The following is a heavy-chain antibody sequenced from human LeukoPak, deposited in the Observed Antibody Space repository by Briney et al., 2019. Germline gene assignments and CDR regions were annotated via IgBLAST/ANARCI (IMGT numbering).Heavy chain of an antibody. J-gene: IGHJ4*02. CDR2: IYYSGGT. CDR3: ARDSGNYYDSSGLVFDY. CDR1: GGSLSSGGYY. D-gene: IGHD3-22*01. V-gene: IGHV4-31*03. Sequence: PSQTLSLTCTVSGGSLSSGGYYWSWIRQHPGKGLEWIGYIYYSGGTYYNPSLKSRVTISVDTSKNQFSLKLSSMTAAATAVYYCARDSGNYYDSSGLVFDYWGQGTLVTVSS.